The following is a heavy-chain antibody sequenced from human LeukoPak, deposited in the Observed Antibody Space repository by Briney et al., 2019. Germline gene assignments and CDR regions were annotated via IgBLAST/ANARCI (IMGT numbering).Heavy chain of an antibody. CDR1: GYTFTGYY. V-gene: IGHV1-2*02. CDR3: ARPKRIVGATDQFDY. D-gene: IGHD1-26*01. Sequence: GASVKVSCKASGYTFTGYYMHWVRQAPGQALEWIGWINPNSGGTNYAQKFQGRVTMTRDTSISTAYMELSRLRSDDTAVYYCARPKRIVGATDQFDYWGQGTLVTVSS. J-gene: IGHJ4*02. CDR2: INPNSGGT.